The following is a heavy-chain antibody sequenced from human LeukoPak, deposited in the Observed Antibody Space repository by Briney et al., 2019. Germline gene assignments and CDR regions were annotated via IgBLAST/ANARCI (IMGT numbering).Heavy chain of an antibody. D-gene: IGHD2-2*03. CDR2: ISGDNNYI. J-gene: IGHJ4*02. Sequence: PGGSLRLSCAASRFTFSSYTMNWVRQAPGKGLEWVSSISGDNNYIYYADSVKGRFTISRDNTKSSVYLQMNGLRAEDTAIYYCARDGYCNSITCFDYWGQGTLVTVAS. CDR3: ARDGYCNSITCFDY. CDR1: RFTFSSYT. V-gene: IGHV3-21*01.